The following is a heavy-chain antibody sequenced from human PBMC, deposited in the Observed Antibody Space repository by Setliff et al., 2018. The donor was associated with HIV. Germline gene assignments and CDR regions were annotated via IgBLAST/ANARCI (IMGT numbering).Heavy chain of an antibody. CDR1: GFTFSSPG. V-gene: IGHV3-48*03. Sequence: GGSLRLSCVTSGFTFSSPGMTWVRQAPGKGLEWVSYISGSGSTIYYADSVKGRFTISRDNAKNSLYLQMNSLRAEDTAVYFCARTDYYGMDVWGQGTTVTVSS. CDR2: ISGSGSTI. J-gene: IGHJ6*02. CDR3: ARTDYYGMDV.